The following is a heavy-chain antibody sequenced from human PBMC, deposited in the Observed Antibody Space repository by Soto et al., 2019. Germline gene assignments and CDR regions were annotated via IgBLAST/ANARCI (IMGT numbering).Heavy chain of an antibody. CDR1: GVTFSSYA. CDR2: ISGSGGST. J-gene: IGHJ4*02. CDR3: AKAENWNYGTFDY. D-gene: IGHD1-7*01. V-gene: IGHV3-23*01. Sequence: GSLRRSCAASGVTFSSYAMSWVRQAPGKGLEWVSAISGSGGSTYYADSVEGRFTISRDNSKNTLYLQMNSLRAEDTAVYYCAKAENWNYGTFDYWGQGTLVTVSS.